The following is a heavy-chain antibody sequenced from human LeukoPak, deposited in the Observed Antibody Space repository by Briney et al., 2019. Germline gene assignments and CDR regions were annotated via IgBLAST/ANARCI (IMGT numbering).Heavy chain of an antibody. J-gene: IGHJ5*02. V-gene: IGHV3-11*04. CDR3: ALRKDSSGEFDP. Sequence: GGSLSLSCAASGFTFSDYYVSWIRQAPGKGLEWVSYISSSGSTIYYADSVKGRFTISRDNAKNSLYLQMYSLRAEDTAVYYCALRKDSSGEFDPWGQGTLVTVSS. CDR1: GFTFSDYY. CDR2: ISSSGSTI. D-gene: IGHD3-22*01.